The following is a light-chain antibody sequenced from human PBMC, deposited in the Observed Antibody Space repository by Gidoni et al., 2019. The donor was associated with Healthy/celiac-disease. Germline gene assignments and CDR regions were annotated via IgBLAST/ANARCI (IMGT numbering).Light chain of an antibody. CDR3: QQSYNTSYT. CDR2: AAA. J-gene: IGKJ2*01. V-gene: IGKV1-39*01. CDR1: QSISSY. Sequence: DIQMTQSPSSLSASVGDRLTITCRASQSISSYLNWYQQKPGKAPKLLIYAAASLQSGVPSRCSGSGSGTNFTLTISSLHPEDFATFYCQQSYNTSYTFGQGTKLEIK.